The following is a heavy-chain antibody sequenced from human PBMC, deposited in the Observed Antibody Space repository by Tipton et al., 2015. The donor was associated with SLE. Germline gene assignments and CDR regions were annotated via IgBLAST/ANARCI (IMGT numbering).Heavy chain of an antibody. D-gene: IGHD3-10*01. V-gene: IGHV4-59*01. CDR3: ARGFGRGDAFDI. Sequence: TLSLTCTVSGGSISSYYWSWIRQPPGKGLEWIGYIYTSGSTNYNPSLKSRVTISVDTSKNQFPLKLSSVTAADTAVYYCARGFGRGDAFDIWGQGTMVTVSS. J-gene: IGHJ3*02. CDR1: GGSISSYY. CDR2: IYTSGST.